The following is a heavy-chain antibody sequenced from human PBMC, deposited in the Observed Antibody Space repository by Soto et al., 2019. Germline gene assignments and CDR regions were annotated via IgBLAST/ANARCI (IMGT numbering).Heavy chain of an antibody. V-gene: IGHV1-18*01. D-gene: IGHD3-9*01. J-gene: IGHJ3*02. CDR1: GYTFTSYG. CDR3: ARDSVLRYFDWLFQKPPDAFDI. Sequence: GASVKVSCKASGYTFTSYGISWVRQAPGQGLEWMGWISAYNGNTNYAQKLQGRVTMTTDTSTSTAYMELRSLRSDDTAVYYCARDSVLRYFDWLFQKPPDAFDIWGPGTMVTVSS. CDR2: ISAYNGNT.